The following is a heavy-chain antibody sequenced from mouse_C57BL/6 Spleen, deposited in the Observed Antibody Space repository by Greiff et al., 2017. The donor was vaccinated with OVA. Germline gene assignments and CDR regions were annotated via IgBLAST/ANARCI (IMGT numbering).Heavy chain of an antibody. CDR2: INPNNGGT. J-gene: IGHJ2*01. D-gene: IGHD2-3*01. V-gene: IGHV1-22*01. CDR1: GYTFTDYN. CDR3: AGGGYYWNY. Sequence: EVQLQESGPELVKPGASVKMSCKASGYTFTDYNMHWVKQSHGKSLEWIGYINPNNGGTSYNQKFKGKATLTVNKSSSTAYMELRSLTSEDSAVYYCAGGGYYWNYWGQGTTLTVSS.